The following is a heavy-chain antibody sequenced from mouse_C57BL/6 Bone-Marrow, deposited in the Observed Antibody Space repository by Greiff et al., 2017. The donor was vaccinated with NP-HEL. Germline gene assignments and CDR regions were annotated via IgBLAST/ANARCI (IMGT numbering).Heavy chain of an antibody. D-gene: IGHD1-1*01. V-gene: IGHV5-17*01. CDR3: AREGYYGWFAY. CDR1: GFTFSDYG. J-gene: IGHJ3*01. CDR2: ISSGSSTI. Sequence: EVKLMESGGGLVKPGGSLKLSCAASGFTFSDYGMHWVRQAPEKGLEWVAYISSGSSTIYYADTVKGRFTISRDNAKNTLFLQMTSLRSEDTAMYYCAREGYYGWFAYWGQGTLVTVS.